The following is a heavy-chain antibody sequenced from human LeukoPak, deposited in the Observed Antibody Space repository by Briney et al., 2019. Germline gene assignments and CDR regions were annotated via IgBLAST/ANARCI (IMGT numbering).Heavy chain of an antibody. CDR1: GGTFSSYA. J-gene: IGHJ4*02. D-gene: IGHD3-16*01. V-gene: IGHV1-69*06. CDR3: AGDNDSRDPPHFDY. CDR2: IIPIFGTA. Sequence: SVKVSCKASGGTFSSYAISWVRQAPGQGLEWMGGIIPIFGTANYAQRFRGRVTITADKSTRTAYMELSSLRSEDTAVYYCAGDNDSRDPPHFDYWGQGTLVTVSS.